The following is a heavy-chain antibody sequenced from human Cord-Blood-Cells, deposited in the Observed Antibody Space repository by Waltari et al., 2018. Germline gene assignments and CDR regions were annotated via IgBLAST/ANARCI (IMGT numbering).Heavy chain of an antibody. V-gene: IGHV4-39*01. D-gene: IGHD3-10*01. CDR2: IYYSGST. CDR3: ARHRDLAWYFDY. Sequence: QLQLQESGPGLVKPSETLSLTCTVSGGSISSSSYHWGWIRQPPGKGLEWIGSIYYSGSTYYNPSLKSRVTISVDTSKNQFSLKLSSVTAADTAVYYCARHRDLAWYFDYWGQGTLVTVSS. CDR1: GGSISSSSYH. J-gene: IGHJ4*02.